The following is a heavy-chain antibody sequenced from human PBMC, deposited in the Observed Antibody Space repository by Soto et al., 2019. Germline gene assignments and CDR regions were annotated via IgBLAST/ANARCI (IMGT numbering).Heavy chain of an antibody. J-gene: IGHJ5*02. Sequence: ASVKVSCKASGYTFTSYGISWVRQAPGQGLEWMGWISAYNGNTNYAQKLQGRVTMTTDTSTSTAYMELRSLRSDDTAVYYCARVQGIAVAGTGYWFDPWGQGTLVTVSS. D-gene: IGHD6-19*01. CDR1: GYTFTSYG. CDR3: ARVQGIAVAGTGYWFDP. CDR2: ISAYNGNT. V-gene: IGHV1-18*04.